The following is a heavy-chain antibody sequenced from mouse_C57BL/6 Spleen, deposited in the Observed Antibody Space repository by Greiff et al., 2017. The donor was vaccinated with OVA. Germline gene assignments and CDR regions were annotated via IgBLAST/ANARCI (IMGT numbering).Heavy chain of an antibody. CDR2: FYPGSGSI. CDR3: ARHEAGLRGGLYAMDY. D-gene: IGHD2-4*01. Sequence: QVQLKESGAELVKPGASVKLSCKASGYTFTEYTIHWVKQRSGQGLEWIGWFYPGSGSIKYNEKFKDKATLTADKSSSTVYMELSRLTSEDSAVYFCARHEAGLRGGLYAMDYWGQGTSVTVSS. CDR1: GYTFTEYT. V-gene: IGHV1-62-2*01. J-gene: IGHJ4*01.